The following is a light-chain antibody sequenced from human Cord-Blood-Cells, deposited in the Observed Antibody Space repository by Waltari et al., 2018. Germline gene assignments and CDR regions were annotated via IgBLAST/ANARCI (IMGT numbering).Light chain of an antibody. CDR1: SLRSYY. Sequence: SSELTQDPAVSVALGQTVRITCQGVSLRSYYASWNQQKPGQAPVLVIYGKNNRPSGIPDRFSGSSSGNTASLTITGAQAEDEADYYCNSRDSSGNHVVFGGGTKLTVL. CDR2: GKN. J-gene: IGLJ2*01. CDR3: NSRDSSGNHVV. V-gene: IGLV3-19*01.